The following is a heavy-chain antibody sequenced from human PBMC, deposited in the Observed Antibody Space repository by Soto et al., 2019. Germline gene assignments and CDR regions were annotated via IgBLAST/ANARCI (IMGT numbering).Heavy chain of an antibody. CDR2: ISANGGRS. Sequence: PGGSLRLSCAASGFPFASDAMIWVRQAPGKGLEWVSGISANGGRSNYADSVMGRFSLSRDNSKNTMCLQMXTMTAEDTPIYYCASWVIALGGTGAFCPWGQGTPVTVCS. CDR3: ASWVIALGGTGAFCP. V-gene: IGHV3-23*01. D-gene: IGHD6-19*01. CDR1: GFPFASDA. J-gene: IGHJ1*01.